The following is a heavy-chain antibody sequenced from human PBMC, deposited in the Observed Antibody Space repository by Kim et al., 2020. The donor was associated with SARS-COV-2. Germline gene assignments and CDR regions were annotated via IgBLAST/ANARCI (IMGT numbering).Heavy chain of an antibody. Sequence: GGSLRLSCAASGFTFSNYNMNWVRQAPGQGLEWISFISNNGDTIYYADSVKGRFTISRDNVENSLYLQMNSLRDEDTAVFYCARHGNKMRDRYVDYWGQGTLVTVSS. J-gene: IGHJ4*02. V-gene: IGHV3-48*02. CDR2: ISNNGDTI. CDR1: GFTFSNYN. CDR3: ARHGNKMRDRYVDY.